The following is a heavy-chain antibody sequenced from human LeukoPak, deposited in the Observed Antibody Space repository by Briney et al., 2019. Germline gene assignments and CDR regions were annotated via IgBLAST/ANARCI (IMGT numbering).Heavy chain of an antibody. D-gene: IGHD3-3*01. J-gene: IGHJ3*02. CDR2: MNPNSGNT. CDR1: GYTFTSYD. CDR3: ARDLSVDALDI. Sequence: ASVKVSCKASGYTFTSYDINWVRQATGQGLEWMGWMNPNSGNTGYAQKFQGRVTITRNTSISTAYMELSSLRAEDTAVYYCARDLSVDALDICGQGTMITVSS. V-gene: IGHV1-8*03.